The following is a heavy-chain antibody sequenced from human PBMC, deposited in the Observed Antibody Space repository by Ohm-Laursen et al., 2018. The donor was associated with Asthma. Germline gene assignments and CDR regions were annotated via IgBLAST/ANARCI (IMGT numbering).Heavy chain of an antibody. D-gene: IGHD6-19*01. J-gene: IGHJ6*02. V-gene: IGHV3-74*01. CDR1: GFTFSRYW. CDR2: LKSDGTET. CDR3: ARDHGQQWLYYYYGMDV. Sequence: SLRLSCSASGFTFSRYWMHWVRQAPGMGLVWVSRLKSDGTETTYADSVKGRFTISRDNAKNSLYLQMNSLRAEDTAVYYCARDHGQQWLYYYYGMDVWGQGTTVTVSS.